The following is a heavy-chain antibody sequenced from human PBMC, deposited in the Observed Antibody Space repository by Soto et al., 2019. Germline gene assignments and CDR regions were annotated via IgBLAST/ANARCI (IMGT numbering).Heavy chain of an antibody. CDR1: GYSFTSYW. Sequence: PGESLKISCKGSGYSFTSYWISWVRQMPGKGLEWMGRIDPSDSYTNYSPSFQGHVTISADKSISTAYLQWRSLKASDTAMYYCARYSSSPSSYYYGMDVWGQGTTVTVSS. V-gene: IGHV5-10-1*01. CDR3: ARYSSSPSSYYYGMDV. D-gene: IGHD6-6*01. CDR2: IDPSDSYT. J-gene: IGHJ6*02.